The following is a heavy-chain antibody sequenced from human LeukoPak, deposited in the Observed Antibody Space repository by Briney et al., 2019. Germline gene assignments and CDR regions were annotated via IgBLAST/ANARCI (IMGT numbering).Heavy chain of an antibody. CDR2: ISGSTGSA. D-gene: IGHD2-8*01. Sequence: PGGSLRLSCAASGFTFSNYAMSWVRQAPGKGLEWVSAISGSTGSAYYADSVEGRFTISRDNSKNTLYLQMNSLRAEDTAVYYCAKRGTTGEREGFDIWGRGTMVTVSS. J-gene: IGHJ3*02. CDR1: GFTFSNYA. CDR3: AKRGTTGEREGFDI. V-gene: IGHV3-23*01.